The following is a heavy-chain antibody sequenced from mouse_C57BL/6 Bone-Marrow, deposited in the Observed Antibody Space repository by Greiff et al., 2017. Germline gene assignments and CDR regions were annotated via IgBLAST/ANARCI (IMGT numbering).Heavy chain of an antibody. CDR3: ARSTKVVARGFAY. J-gene: IGHJ3*01. D-gene: IGHD1-1*01. Sequence: VQGVESGPELVKPGASVKISCKASGYAFSSSWMNWVKQRPGKGLEWIGRIYPGGGDTNYNGKFKGKATLTAAKSSSTAYMQHSSLKSEDSAVYFSARSTKVVARGFAYWGHGTLVTVSA. CDR1: GYAFSSSW. CDR2: IYPGGGDT. V-gene: IGHV1-82*01.